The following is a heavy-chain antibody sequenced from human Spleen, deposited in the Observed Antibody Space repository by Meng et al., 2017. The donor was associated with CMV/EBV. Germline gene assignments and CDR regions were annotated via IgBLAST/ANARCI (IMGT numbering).Heavy chain of an antibody. CDR1: GYTFSDYY. Sequence: SVKVSCKASGYTFSDYYMYWVRQAPGQGLEWMGGIIPIFGTANYAQKFQGRVTITADKSTSTAYMELSSLRSEDTAVYYCARRTTSIAAAGTTHYGMDVWGQGTTVTVSS. V-gene: IGHV1-69*06. CDR3: ARRTTSIAAAGTTHYGMDV. D-gene: IGHD6-13*01. J-gene: IGHJ6*02. CDR2: IIPIFGTA.